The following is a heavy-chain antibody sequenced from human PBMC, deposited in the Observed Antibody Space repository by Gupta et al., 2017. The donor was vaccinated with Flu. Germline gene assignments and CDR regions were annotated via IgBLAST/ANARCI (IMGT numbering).Heavy chain of an antibody. CDR3: AKEIRVYDFWSGINLNFDY. CDR2: ISGSGGST. V-gene: IGHV3-23*01. Sequence: EVQLLESGGGLVQPGGSLRLSCAASGFTFSSYAMRWVRQAPGKGLEWVSAISGSGGSTYYAVSVKGRFTISRDNSKNTLYLQMNSLRAEDTAVYYCAKEIRVYDFWSGINLNFDYWGQGTLVTVSS. J-gene: IGHJ4*02. CDR1: GFTFSSYA. D-gene: IGHD3-3*01.